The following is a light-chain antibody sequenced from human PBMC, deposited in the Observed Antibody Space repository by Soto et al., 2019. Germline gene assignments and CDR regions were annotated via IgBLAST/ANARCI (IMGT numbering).Light chain of an antibody. CDR3: CSYADSRTYV. Sequence: HSVLTQPASVSGSPGQSITISCTGTSSDVGSYNLVSWYQQHPGKAPKLMIYEDNKRPSGISTRFSGSKSGNTASLTISSLQAEDEADYYCCSYADSRTYVFGTGTKLTVL. J-gene: IGLJ1*01. V-gene: IGLV2-23*01. CDR1: SSDVGSYNL. CDR2: EDN.